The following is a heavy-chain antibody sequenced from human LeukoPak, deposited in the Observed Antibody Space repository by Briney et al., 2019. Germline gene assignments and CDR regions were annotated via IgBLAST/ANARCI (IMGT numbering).Heavy chain of an antibody. D-gene: IGHD1-26*01. V-gene: IGHV1-2*02. CDR1: GYTFTGYY. J-gene: IGHJ2*01. CDR3: ARDPNSGSYYFYFDL. CDR2: INPNSGGT. Sequence: ASVKVSCKASGYTFTGYYMHWVRQAPGQGLEWMGWINPNSGGTNYAQKFQGRVTMTRDTSISTAYMELSRLRSDDTAVYYCARDPNSGSYYFYFDLWGRGTLVTVSS.